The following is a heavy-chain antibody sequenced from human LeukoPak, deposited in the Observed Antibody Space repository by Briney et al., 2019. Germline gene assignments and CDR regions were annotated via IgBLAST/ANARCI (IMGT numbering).Heavy chain of an antibody. J-gene: IGHJ6*02. Sequence: SETLSLTCTVSGGSISSGGYYWSWICQHPGKGLEWIGCIYYSGSTYYNPSLKSRVTISVDTSKNQFSLKLSSVAAADTAVYYCARVSGYYYYGLDVWGQGTTVTVSS. CDR2: IYYSGST. CDR3: ARVSGYYYYGLDV. V-gene: IGHV4-31*03. CDR1: GGSISSGGYY.